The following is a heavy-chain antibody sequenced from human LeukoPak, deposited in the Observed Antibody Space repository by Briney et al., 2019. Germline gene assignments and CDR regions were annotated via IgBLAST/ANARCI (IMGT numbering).Heavy chain of an antibody. CDR1: GGSISSGDYY. CDR3: ARSYDFWSGVVGS. CDR2: IYYSGST. V-gene: IGHV4-61*08. Sequence: SETLSLTCTVSGGSISSGDYYWSWIRQPPGKGLEWIGYIYYSGSTNYNPSLKSRVTISVDTSKNQFSLKLSSVTAADTAVYYCARSYDFWSGVVGSWGQGTLVTVSS. J-gene: IGHJ4*02. D-gene: IGHD3-3*01.